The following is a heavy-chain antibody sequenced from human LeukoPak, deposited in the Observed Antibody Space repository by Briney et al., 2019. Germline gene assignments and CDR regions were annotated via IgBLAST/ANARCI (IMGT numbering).Heavy chain of an antibody. V-gene: IGHV1-2*02. CDR2: INPNSGGT. Sequence: GASVKVSCKASGYTFIGYYMHWVRQAPGQGLEWMGWINPNSGGTNYPQKFQGRVTMTTDTSTSTAYMELRSLRSDDTAVYYCARGTTAYDYWGQGTLVTVSS. D-gene: IGHD2/OR15-2a*01. J-gene: IGHJ4*02. CDR1: GYTFIGYY. CDR3: ARGTTAYDY.